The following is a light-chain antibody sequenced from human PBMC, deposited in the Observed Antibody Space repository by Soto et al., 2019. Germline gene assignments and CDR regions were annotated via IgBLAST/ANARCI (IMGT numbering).Light chain of an antibody. CDR1: QSISSY. J-gene: IGKJ1*01. Sequence: DLQLTPSPSSLSASVGDRVTITCRASQSISSYLNWYQQKPGKAPKLLIYAASSLQSGVPSRFSGSGSGTDFTLTISSLQPEDFATYYCQQSYSTPPTFGQGTKVDIK. CDR3: QQSYSTPPT. V-gene: IGKV1-39*01. CDR2: AAS.